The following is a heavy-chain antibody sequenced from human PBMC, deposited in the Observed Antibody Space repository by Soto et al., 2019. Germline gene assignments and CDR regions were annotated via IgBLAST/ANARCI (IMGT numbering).Heavy chain of an antibody. Sequence: SETLSLTCTVSGGSISRYYWSWIRQPPGKGLEWIGYIYYSGSTKYNPSLKSRVTISVDTSKNQFSLNLTSVTAADTAVYSCAGAGWLQSNFDYWGQGTLVTVSS. J-gene: IGHJ4*02. CDR3: AGAGWLQSNFDY. CDR1: GGSISRYY. V-gene: IGHV4-59*01. D-gene: IGHD5-12*01. CDR2: IYYSGST.